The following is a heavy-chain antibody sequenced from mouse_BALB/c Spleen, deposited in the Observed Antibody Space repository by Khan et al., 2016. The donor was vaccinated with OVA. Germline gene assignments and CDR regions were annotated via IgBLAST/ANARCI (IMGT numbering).Heavy chain of an antibody. CDR3: ARWATWYFDV. Sequence: VQLQQSGGEVVRPGTSVEISCKASGYTFTNYWLGWLRQRPGHGLEWIGDIYPGGYFTNYNEQFKGKATLTVDKSSNTADMQLRSLTSEDSAVYVCARWATWYFDVWGAGTTVTVSS. CDR1: GYTFTNYW. D-gene: IGHD3-1*01. CDR2: IYPGGYFT. V-gene: IGHV1-63*01. J-gene: IGHJ1*01.